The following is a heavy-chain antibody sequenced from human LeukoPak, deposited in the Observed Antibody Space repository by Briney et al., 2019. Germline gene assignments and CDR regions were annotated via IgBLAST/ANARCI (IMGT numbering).Heavy chain of an antibody. Sequence: GGSLRLSCAASGFTFDDYAMHWVRQAPGKGLEWVSGISWNSGSIGYADSVRGRFTISRDNAKNSLYLQMNSLRAEDTALYYCAKSPRLSSAVFDYWGQGTLVTVSS. CDR3: AKSPRLSSAVFDY. V-gene: IGHV3-9*01. J-gene: IGHJ4*02. CDR1: GFTFDDYA. D-gene: IGHD3-10*02. CDR2: ISWNSGSI.